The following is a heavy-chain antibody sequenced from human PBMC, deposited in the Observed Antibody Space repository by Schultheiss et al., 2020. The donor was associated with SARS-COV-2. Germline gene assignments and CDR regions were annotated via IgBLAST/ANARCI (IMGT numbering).Heavy chain of an antibody. CDR2: ISGSGGST. CDR1: GIGLGAYG. CDR3: ATDPDTAVVGVDY. V-gene: IGHV3-23*01. Sequence: GESLKISCAVSGIGLGAYGMHWVRQAPGKGLEWVSAISGSGGSTYYADSVKGRFTISRDNSKNSLYLQMNSLRTEDTAIYFCATDPDTAVVGVDYWGQGTLVTVAS. J-gene: IGHJ4*02. D-gene: IGHD3-10*01.